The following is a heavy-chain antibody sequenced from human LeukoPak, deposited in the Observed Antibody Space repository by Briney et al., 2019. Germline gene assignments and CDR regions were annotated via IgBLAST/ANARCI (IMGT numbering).Heavy chain of an antibody. CDR1: GGSISSYY. CDR2: IYYSGST. CDR3: ARFYSSTWYFDY. Sequence: SETLSLTCTVSGGSISSYYWSWIRQPPGKGLEWIGYIYYSGSTNYNPSLKSRVTISVDTSKNQFSLKLSSVTAADTAVYYCARFYSSTWYFDYWGQGTLVTVSS. V-gene: IGHV4-59*08. D-gene: IGHD6-13*01. J-gene: IGHJ4*02.